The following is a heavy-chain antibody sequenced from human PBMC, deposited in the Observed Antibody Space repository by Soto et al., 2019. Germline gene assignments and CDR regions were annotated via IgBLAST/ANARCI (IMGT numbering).Heavy chain of an antibody. Sequence: SETLSLTCNVSGGSISSYYWSWIRQPPGKGLEWIGYIYYSGSTNYNPSLKSRVTISVDTSKNQFSLKLSSVTAADTAVYYCARYVDTDYFDPWGQGTLVTVSS. CDR1: GGSISSYY. D-gene: IGHD5-18*01. CDR2: IYYSGST. J-gene: IGHJ5*02. V-gene: IGHV4-59*01. CDR3: ARYVDTDYFDP.